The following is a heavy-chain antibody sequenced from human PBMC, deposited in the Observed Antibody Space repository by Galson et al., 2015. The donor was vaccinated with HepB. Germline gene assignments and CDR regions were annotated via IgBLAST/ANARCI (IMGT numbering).Heavy chain of an antibody. D-gene: IGHD2-21*02. CDR2: IKYDGSEK. CDR1: GFTYSNYW. CDR3: ARGWDIEVTANFDY. J-gene: IGHJ4*02. V-gene: IGHV3-7*03. Sequence: SLRLSCAVSGFTYSNYWMSWVRQAPGRGLEWVANIKYDGSEKYYVRSVEGRFTVSRGNAQNSLYLHMSSPRAEDTAVYYCARGWDIEVTANFDYGGQGALVTVSS.